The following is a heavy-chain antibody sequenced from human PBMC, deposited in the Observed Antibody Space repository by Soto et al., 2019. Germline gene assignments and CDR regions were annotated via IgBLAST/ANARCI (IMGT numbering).Heavy chain of an antibody. CDR1: GGSISSSSYY. D-gene: IGHD2-21*02. J-gene: IGHJ6*02. CDR2: IYYSGST. CDR3: GGRDALSHKPLSNYCYFGMDV. Sequence: SETLSLSCTVSGGSISSSSYYWGWIRQPPGKGLEWIGSIYYSGSTYYNPSLKSRVTISVDTSKNQFSLKLSSVTAADTAAYSGGGRDALSHKPLSNYCYFGMDVWGEGTRVT. V-gene: IGHV4-39*01.